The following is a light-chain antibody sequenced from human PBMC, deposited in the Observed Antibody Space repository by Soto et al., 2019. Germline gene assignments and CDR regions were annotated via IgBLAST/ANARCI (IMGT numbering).Light chain of an antibody. Sequence: NFMLTQPHSVSKSPGKTVTISCTRSSGSIADNYVQWYQQRPGSSPTTVIYEDNQRPSRVPDRFSGSIDSSSNSASLTISGLKTEDEADYYCQSYDASNFWVFGGGTKLTVL. CDR1: SGSIADNY. CDR3: QSYDASNFWV. J-gene: IGLJ2*01. CDR2: EDN. V-gene: IGLV6-57*01.